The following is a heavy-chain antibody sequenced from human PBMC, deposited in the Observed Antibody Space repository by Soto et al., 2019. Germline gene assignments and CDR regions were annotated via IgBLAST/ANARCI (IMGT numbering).Heavy chain of an antibody. D-gene: IGHD3-10*01. Sequence: GGSLRLSCEASGFRFMDYYMGWIRQGPGKRLEWISYISVTSDDTKYADSVKGRFTTSRDNAANFVFLHMNSLRDEDTAVYFCARSLRATSPLSYWGQGTPVTVSS. CDR3: ARSLRATSPLSY. CDR2: ISVTSDDT. V-gene: IGHV3-11*06. J-gene: IGHJ4*02. CDR1: GFRFMDYY.